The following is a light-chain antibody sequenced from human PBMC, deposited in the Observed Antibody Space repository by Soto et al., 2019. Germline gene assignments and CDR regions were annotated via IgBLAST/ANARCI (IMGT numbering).Light chain of an antibody. Sequence: QSVLTQPPSASGSPGQSVTISCTGTSYDVGGSDYVSWYQQYPGKAPKLMIYEVSKRPSGVPDRFSGSKSGNTASLTVSGLQPEEEADYYCSSYAGSNKSVFGTGTKVTVL. J-gene: IGLJ1*01. V-gene: IGLV2-8*01. CDR2: EVS. CDR1: SYDVGGSDY. CDR3: SSYAGSNKSV.